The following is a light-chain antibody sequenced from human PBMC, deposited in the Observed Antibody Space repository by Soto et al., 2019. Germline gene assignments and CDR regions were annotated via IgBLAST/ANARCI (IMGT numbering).Light chain of an antibody. CDR3: QQLNSYPLT. Sequence: DIQLTQSPSFLSASVGDRVTITCRASQGIRTYLAWYQQKPGKAPNLLVYAASTLQSWVPSRFSGSGSGTEFPLTICSLQPEDFASYYCQQLNSYPLTFGGGTKVEI. CDR1: QGIRTY. CDR2: AAS. J-gene: IGKJ4*01. V-gene: IGKV1-9*01.